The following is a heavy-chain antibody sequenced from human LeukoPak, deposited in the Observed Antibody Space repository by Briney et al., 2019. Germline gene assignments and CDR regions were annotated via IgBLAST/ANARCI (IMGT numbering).Heavy chain of an antibody. D-gene: IGHD6-13*01. CDR1: GFTFSSYA. CDR3: ARGSIAAAGSSKGYMDV. CDR2: ILYDGSNK. J-gene: IGHJ6*03. V-gene: IGHV3-30-3*01. Sequence: PGGSLRLSCASSGFTFSSYAMHWVRQAPGKGLEWVAVILYDGSNKYYADSVKGRFTISRDNPKNTLYLQMNSLRAEDTAVYYCARGSIAAAGSSKGYMDVWGKGTTVTVSS.